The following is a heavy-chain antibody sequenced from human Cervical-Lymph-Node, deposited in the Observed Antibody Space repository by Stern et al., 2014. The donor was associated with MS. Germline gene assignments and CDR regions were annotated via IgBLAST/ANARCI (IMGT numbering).Heavy chain of an antibody. V-gene: IGHV4-31*03. Sequence: QVQLVQSGPGLVKPSQTLSLTCTVSGGSIRNGDSYWIWLRQHPGMGLVWIGYIHSSGGTYCNPSLTSRVIITLDLSEIQFFLKLISVTAADTAVYYCARGRKNSSSYGWFDPWGQGTLVTVSS. J-gene: IGHJ5*02. CDR2: IHSSGGT. D-gene: IGHD6-6*01. CDR3: ARGRKNSSSYGWFDP. CDR1: GGSIRNGDSY.